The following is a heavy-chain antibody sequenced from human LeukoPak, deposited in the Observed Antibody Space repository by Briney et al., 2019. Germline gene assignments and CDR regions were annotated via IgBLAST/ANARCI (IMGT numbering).Heavy chain of an antibody. CDR3: ARGKEELQDFDY. D-gene: IGHD1-26*01. V-gene: IGHV4-34*01. CDR1: GGSFSGYY. J-gene: IGHJ4*02. Sequence: SETLSLTCAVYGGSFSGYYWSWIRHPPGKGLEWIGEINHSGSTNYNPSLKSRVTISVDTSKNQFSLKLSSVTAADTAVYYCARGKEELQDFDYWGQGTLVTVSS. CDR2: INHSGST.